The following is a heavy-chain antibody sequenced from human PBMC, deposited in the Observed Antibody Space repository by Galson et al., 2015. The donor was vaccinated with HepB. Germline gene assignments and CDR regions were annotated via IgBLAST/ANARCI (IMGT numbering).Heavy chain of an antibody. D-gene: IGHD6-13*01. CDR1: GFTFSSSP. CDR3: ARDRAAAAGDTWYLDY. Sequence: SLRLSCAASGFTFSSSPMHWVRQAPGKGLEWVTLMSYDGRNKYYADSVKGRFTISRDNSKNTLYLQMNSLRADDTAVYYCARDRAAAAGDTWYLDYWGQGTLVTVSS. J-gene: IGHJ4*02. CDR2: MSYDGRNK. V-gene: IGHV3-30*04.